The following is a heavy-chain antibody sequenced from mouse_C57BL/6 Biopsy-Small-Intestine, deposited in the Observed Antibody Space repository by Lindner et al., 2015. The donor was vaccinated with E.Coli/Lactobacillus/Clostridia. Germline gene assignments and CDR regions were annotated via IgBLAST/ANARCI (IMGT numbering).Heavy chain of an antibody. J-gene: IGHJ4*01. V-gene: IGHV3-8*01. Sequence: VQLQESGPGLAKPSQTLSLTCSVTGYSITGDYWNWIRKFPGNKLEYMGYISYSGSTYYNPSLKSRISITRDTSKNQYYLQLNSVTNEDTATYYCARYPSNLYAMDYWGQGTSVTVSS. CDR3: ARYPSNLYAMDY. D-gene: IGHD2-5*01. CDR1: GYSITGDY. CDR2: ISYSGST.